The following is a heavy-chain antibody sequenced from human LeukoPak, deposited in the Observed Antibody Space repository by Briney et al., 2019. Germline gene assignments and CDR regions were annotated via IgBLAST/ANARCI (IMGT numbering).Heavy chain of an antibody. CDR2: ISYDGSNK. Sequence: PGGSLRLSCAASGVTFSSYAMHWVRQAPGNGLEWVAVISYDGSNKYYADSVKGRFTISRDNSKNTLYLQMNSLRAEDTAVYYCECRDSYRYWGQGTLVTVSS. D-gene: IGHD2-2*01. CDR3: ECRDSYRY. CDR1: GVTFSSYA. J-gene: IGHJ4*02. V-gene: IGHV3-30-3*01.